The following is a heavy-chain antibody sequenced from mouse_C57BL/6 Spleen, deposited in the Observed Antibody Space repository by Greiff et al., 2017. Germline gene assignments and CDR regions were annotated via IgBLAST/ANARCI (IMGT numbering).Heavy chain of an antibody. V-gene: IGHV1-78*01. J-gene: IGHJ4*01. CDR3: ARSTTVVEDAMDY. Sequence: VKLQESDAELVKPGASVKISCKASGYTFTDHTIHWMKQRPEQGLEWIGYIYPRDGSTKYNEKFKGKATLTADTSSSTAYMQLNSLTSEDSAVYFCARSTTVVEDAMDYWGQGTSVTVSS. D-gene: IGHD1-1*01. CDR2: IYPRDGST. CDR1: GYTFTDHT.